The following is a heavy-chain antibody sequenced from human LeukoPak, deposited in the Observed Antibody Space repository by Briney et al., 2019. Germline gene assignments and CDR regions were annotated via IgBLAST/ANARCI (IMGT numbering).Heavy chain of an antibody. V-gene: IGHV3-23*01. CDR1: GFTFSSYA. Sequence: PGGSLRLSCAASGFTFSSYAVSWVRRTPGKGLEWVSAISGSGGSTYYADSVKGRFTISRDNSKNTLYLQMNSLRAEDTAVYYCANTLTTVVIPGAFDIWGQGTMVTVSS. J-gene: IGHJ3*02. D-gene: IGHD4-23*01. CDR3: ANTLTTVVIPGAFDI. CDR2: ISGSGGST.